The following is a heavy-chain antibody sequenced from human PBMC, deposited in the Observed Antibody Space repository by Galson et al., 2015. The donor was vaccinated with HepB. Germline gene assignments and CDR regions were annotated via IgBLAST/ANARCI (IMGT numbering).Heavy chain of an antibody. J-gene: IGHJ4*02. CDR3: ARYGSGWYVDS. CDR2: TYYRSKWYS. D-gene: IGHD6-19*01. Sequence: CAISGDSVSSTSAAWNWFRQSPSRGLEWLGRTYYRSKWYSDYAGSLRSRITINPDTSKNLFSLRLNSVTPEDTAVYYCARYGSGWYVDSWGQGTLVTVSA. V-gene: IGHV6-1*01. CDR1: GDSVSSTSAA.